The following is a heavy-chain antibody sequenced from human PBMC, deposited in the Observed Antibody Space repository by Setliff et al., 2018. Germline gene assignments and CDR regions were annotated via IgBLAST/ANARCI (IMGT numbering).Heavy chain of an antibody. V-gene: IGHV3-7*01. Sequence: GGSLRLSCGASGFTFRKYWMYWVRQDPEKGLEWLANLNQDGSGTYYVDSVKGRFTISRDNAKNSLYLQMNGLRAEDTAVYYCTKGGTQDFDYWGQGTLVTVSS. CDR2: LNQDGSGT. J-gene: IGHJ4*02. CDR1: GFTFRKYW. CDR3: TKGGTQDFDY. D-gene: IGHD3-16*01.